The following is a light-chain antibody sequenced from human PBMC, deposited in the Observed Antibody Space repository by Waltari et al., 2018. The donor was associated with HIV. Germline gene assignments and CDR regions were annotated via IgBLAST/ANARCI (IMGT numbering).Light chain of an antibody. CDR1: SRDVGGYNF. J-gene: IGLJ1*01. CDR2: EVS. Sequence: QSALTQPASVSGSPGHSITISCTGTSRDVGGYNFFSCYLQHPGKAPNLMIYEVSNRPSGISNRFSGSKSGNTASLTISGLQAEDEADYYCTSYTSSGTLYVFGTGTKVTVL. CDR3: TSYTSSGTLYV. V-gene: IGLV2-14*01.